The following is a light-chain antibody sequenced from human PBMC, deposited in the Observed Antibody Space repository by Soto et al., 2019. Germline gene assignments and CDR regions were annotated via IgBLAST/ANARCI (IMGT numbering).Light chain of an antibody. Sequence: QSVLIQPPSVSGSPGQSVTISCTGTSSDVGSYNHVSWYQQHPGKAPKLMIYNVNTQPSGVSDRFSGSKSGNTASLTISGLQAEDGADYYCKSFTAVFTSVCGTGNKGTDL. J-gene: IGLJ1*01. V-gene: IGLV2-11*01. CDR2: NVN. CDR1: SSDVGSYNH. CDR3: KSFTAVFTSV.